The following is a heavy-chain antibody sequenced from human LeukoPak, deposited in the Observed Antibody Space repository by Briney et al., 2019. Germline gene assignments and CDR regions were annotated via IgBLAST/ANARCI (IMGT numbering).Heavy chain of an antibody. CDR3: ARDREAVGVSEY. J-gene: IGHJ4*02. CDR2: INPNSGGT. D-gene: IGHD6-13*01. CDR1: GHTFSGYY. V-gene: IGHV1-2*02. Sequence: ASVKVSCKASGHTFSGYYMNWVRQAPGQGLEWMGWINPNSGGTNYAQKFQGRVTMTRDTSISTVYMELSRLRSDDTAVYYCARDREAVGVSEYWGQGTLVTVSA.